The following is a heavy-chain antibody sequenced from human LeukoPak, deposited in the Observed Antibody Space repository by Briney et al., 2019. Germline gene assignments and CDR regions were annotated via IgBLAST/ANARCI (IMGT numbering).Heavy chain of an antibody. CDR2: INPSGGST. Sequence: ASVKVSCKASGYTFTSYYMHWVRQAPGQGLEWMGIINPSGGSTSYAQKFQGRVTMTRDTSTSTVYMELSSLRSEDTAVYYCARVGGLMSYAGGMDVWGQGTTVTVSS. V-gene: IGHV1-46*01. CDR1: GYTFTSYY. D-gene: IGHD2-2*01. J-gene: IGHJ6*02. CDR3: ARVGGLMSYAGGMDV.